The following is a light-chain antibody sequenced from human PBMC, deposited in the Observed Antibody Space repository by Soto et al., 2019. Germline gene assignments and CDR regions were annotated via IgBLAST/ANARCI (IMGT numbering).Light chain of an antibody. J-gene: IGKJ4*01. V-gene: IGKV1-27*01. CDR3: QKYNRAPLT. Sequence: DIQMTQSPSSLSASVGDRVTITCRASQGISTYLAWYQQKPGKVPKLLIYAASTLQSGVPSRFSGSGSGTDFTLTISSLKPEDVATYYCQKYNRAPLTFGGGTKVEIK. CDR2: AAS. CDR1: QGISTY.